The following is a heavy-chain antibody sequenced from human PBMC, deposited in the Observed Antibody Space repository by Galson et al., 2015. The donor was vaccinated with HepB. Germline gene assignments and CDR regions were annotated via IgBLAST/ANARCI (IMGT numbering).Heavy chain of an antibody. CDR2: TYYRPKWYN. CDR3: AKGPPYRDDVSWYFDL. D-gene: IGHD4-17*01. CDR1: GDSVSSNSAA. J-gene: IGHJ2*01. Sequence: CAISGDSVSSNSAAWNWIRQSPSRGLEWLGRTYYRPKWYNDYAVSVESRITINPDTSKNQFPLQLNSVTPEDTAVYYCAKGPPYRDDVSWYFDLWGRGTLVTVSS. V-gene: IGHV6-1*01.